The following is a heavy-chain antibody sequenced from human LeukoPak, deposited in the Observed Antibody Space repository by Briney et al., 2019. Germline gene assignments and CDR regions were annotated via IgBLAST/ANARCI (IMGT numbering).Heavy chain of an antibody. CDR2: IYYSGST. J-gene: IGHJ4*02. CDR3: ARDGPHTVSLDLYFDY. V-gene: IGHV4-59*01. Sequence: PSETLSLTCTVSGGSISSYYWSWIRQPPGKGLEWIGYIYYSGSTNYNPSLKSRVTISVGTSKNQFSLKLSSVTAADTAVYYCARDGPHTVSLDLYFDYWGQGTLVTVSS. D-gene: IGHD4-17*01. CDR1: GGSISSYY.